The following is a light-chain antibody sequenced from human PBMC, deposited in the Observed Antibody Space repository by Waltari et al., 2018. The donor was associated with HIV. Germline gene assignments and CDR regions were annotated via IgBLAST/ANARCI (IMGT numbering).Light chain of an antibody. CDR3: SSYAGRNTLL. CDR2: EVN. CDR1: SSDVGGSAY. V-gene: IGLV2-8*01. J-gene: IGLJ2*01. Sequence: QSALTQPPSASGSPGPSVTIPCTGTSSDVGGSAYVAWYQQHPGKAPTLMISEVNKRPSGVPDRFSGSRSGNTASLTVSGLQAEDEAHYYCSSYAGRNTLLFGGGTKLTVL.